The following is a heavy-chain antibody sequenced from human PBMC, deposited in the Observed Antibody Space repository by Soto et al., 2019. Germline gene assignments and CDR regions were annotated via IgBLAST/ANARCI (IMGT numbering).Heavy chain of an antibody. V-gene: IGHV1-8*01. CDR2: MNPNSGNT. J-gene: IGHJ4*02. CDR1: GYTFTSYD. Sequence: ASVKVSCKASGYTFTSYDINWVRQATGQGLEWMGWMNPNSGNTGYAQKFQGRVTMTRNTSISTAYMELSSLRSEDTAVYYCAGGPFRGYSGYDLGYQIDYGGQGPLVTVSS. D-gene: IGHD5-12*01. CDR3: AGGPFRGYSGYDLGYQIDY.